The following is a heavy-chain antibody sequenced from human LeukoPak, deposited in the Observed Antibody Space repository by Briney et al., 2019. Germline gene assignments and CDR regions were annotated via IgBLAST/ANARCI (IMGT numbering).Heavy chain of an antibody. J-gene: IGHJ4*02. CDR2: INPSGGST. D-gene: IGHD3-10*01. CDR1: GYTFTSYY. CDR3: ARDTYYYGSGSLPSDY. V-gene: IGHV1-46*01. Sequence: ASVKVACKASGYTFTSYYMHWVRQAPGQGLEWMGIINPSGGSTSYAQKFQGRVTMTRDMSTSTVYMELSSLRSEDTAVYYCARDTYYYGSGSLPSDYWGQGTLVTVSS.